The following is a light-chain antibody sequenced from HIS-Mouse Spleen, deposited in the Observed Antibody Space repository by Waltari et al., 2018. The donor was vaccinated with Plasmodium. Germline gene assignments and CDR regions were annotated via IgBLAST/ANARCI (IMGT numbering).Light chain of an antibody. Sequence: SYELTQPPSVSVSPGQTARITCSGAALPKKYAYWYQQKSGQAPVLVIYEDSKRPSGIPERFSGSSSGTMATLTISGAQVEDEAYYYCYSTDSSGNHRVFGGGTKLTVL. J-gene: IGLJ3*02. CDR2: EDS. CDR1: ALPKKY. V-gene: IGLV3-10*01. CDR3: YSTDSSGNHRV.